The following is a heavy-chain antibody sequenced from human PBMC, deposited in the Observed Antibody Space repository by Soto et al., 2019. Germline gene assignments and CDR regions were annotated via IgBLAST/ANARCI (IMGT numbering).Heavy chain of an antibody. CDR3: ARVLVPYDSGSFDAFGA. Sequence: QVQLVQSGAEVKKPGASLKVSCKASGYIFTDYYIHWVRQAPGQGLEWMGWVNPRTGGTNYAQNFRGWVTLTRDPSINTAYMELSSDDTAVYYCARVLVPYDSGSFDAFGAWGQGTMVSVSS. D-gene: IGHD3-10*01. J-gene: IGHJ3*01. CDR2: VNPRTGGT. V-gene: IGHV1-2*04. CDR1: GYIFTDYY.